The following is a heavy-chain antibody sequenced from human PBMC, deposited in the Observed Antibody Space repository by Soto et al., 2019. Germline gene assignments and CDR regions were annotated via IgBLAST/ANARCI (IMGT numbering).Heavy chain of an antibody. CDR3: AKDGDQGYCSGGSCYSPILNDAFDI. J-gene: IGHJ3*02. V-gene: IGHV3-23*01. CDR2: ISGSGGST. Sequence: GGSLRLSFAASGFTFSRDSMSWVRQAPGKGLEWVSAISGSGGSTYYADSVKGRFTISRDNSKNTLYLQMNSLRAEDTAVYYCAKDGDQGYCSGGSCYSPILNDAFDIWGQGTMVTVSS. D-gene: IGHD2-15*01. CDR1: GFTFSRDS.